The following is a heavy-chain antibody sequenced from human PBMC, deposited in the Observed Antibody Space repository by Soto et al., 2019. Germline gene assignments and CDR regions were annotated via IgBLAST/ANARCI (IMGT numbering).Heavy chain of an antibody. V-gene: IGHV1-46*01. J-gene: IGHJ6*03. CDR1: GYTFTSYY. CDR2: INPSGGST. Sequence: GASVKVSCKASGYTFTSYYMHWVRQAPGQGLEWMGIINPSGGSTSYAQKFQGRVTMTRDTSTSTVYMELSSLRSEDTAVYYCARDISSTIQFYYYYMDVWGKGTTVTVSS. D-gene: IGHD2-2*01. CDR3: ARDISSTIQFYYYYMDV.